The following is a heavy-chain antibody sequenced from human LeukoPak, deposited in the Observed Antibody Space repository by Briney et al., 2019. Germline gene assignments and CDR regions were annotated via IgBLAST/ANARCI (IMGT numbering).Heavy chain of an antibody. CDR3: ALGPRYYDSSGYYDAFDI. CDR2: IYTSGST. Sequence: PSETLSLTCAVSGYSISSGYYWGWIRQPAGKGLEWIGRIYTSGSTNYNPSLKSRVTMSVDTSKNQFSLKLSSVTAADTAVYYCALGPRYYDSSGYYDAFDIWGQGTMVTVSS. V-gene: IGHV4-4*07. CDR1: GYSISSGYY. J-gene: IGHJ3*02. D-gene: IGHD3-22*01.